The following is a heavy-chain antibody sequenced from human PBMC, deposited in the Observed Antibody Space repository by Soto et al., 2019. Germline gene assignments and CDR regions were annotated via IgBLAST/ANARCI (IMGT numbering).Heavy chain of an antibody. V-gene: IGHV5-51*01. J-gene: IGHJ4*02. CDR1: GYSFTSYW. Sequence: GESLKISCKGSGYSFTSYWIGWVRQMPGKGLEWMGIIYPGDSDTRYSPSFQGQVTISADKSISTAYLQWSSLKASDTAMYYCAGSWVRPIAARPTHFDYWGQGTLVTVSS. D-gene: IGHD6-6*01. CDR2: IYPGDSDT. CDR3: AGSWVRPIAARPTHFDY.